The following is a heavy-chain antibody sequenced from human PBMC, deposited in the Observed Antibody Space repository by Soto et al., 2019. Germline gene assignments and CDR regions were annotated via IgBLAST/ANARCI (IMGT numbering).Heavy chain of an antibody. CDR1: GFTFSSYA. V-gene: IGHV3-23*01. CDR2: ISGSGGST. CDR3: VKTYSSGRKTPFDY. Sequence: PGGSLRLSCAASGFTFSSYAMSWVRQAPGKELEWVSAISGSGGSTYYADSVKGRFTISRDNSKNTLYLQMNSLRAEDTAVYYCVKTYSSGRKTPFDYWGQGTLVTVSS. J-gene: IGHJ4*02. D-gene: IGHD6-19*01.